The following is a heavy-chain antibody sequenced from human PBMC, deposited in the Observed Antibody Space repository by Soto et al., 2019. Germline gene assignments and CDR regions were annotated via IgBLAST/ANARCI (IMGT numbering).Heavy chain of an antibody. D-gene: IGHD6-19*01. CDR3: ARSRYTSGWWTPPFDY. V-gene: IGHV4-59*02. CDR1: GGSVKSHH. Sequence: ETLSLTCIVSGGSVKSHHWSWIRQPPGKGLEWIGYIYYSGSTNYNASLKSRVTMSLETSKNQFSLKLTSVTAADTAVYYCARSRYTSGWWTPPFDYWGQGTLVTVSS. CDR2: IYYSGST. J-gene: IGHJ4*01.